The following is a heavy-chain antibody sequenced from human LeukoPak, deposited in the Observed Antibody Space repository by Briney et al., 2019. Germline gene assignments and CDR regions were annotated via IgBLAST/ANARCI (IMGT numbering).Heavy chain of an antibody. CDR1: GYTLTGYY. D-gene: IGHD6-6*01. CDR2: INPNSGGT. Sequence: ASVKVSCKASGYTLTGYYMHWVRQAPGQGLEWMGWINPNSGGTNYAQKFQGRVTMTRDTSISTAYMELSRLRSDDTAVYYCARAPPYSSSTLGYWGQGTLVTVSS. V-gene: IGHV1-2*02. J-gene: IGHJ4*02. CDR3: ARAPPYSSSTLGY.